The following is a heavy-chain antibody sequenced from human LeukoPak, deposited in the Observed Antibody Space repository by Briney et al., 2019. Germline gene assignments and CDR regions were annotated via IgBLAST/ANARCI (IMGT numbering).Heavy chain of an antibody. D-gene: IGHD3-22*01. V-gene: IGHV1-69*13. CDR1: GGTFISYA. J-gene: IGHJ4*02. CDR3: ARGGTHYYDSSGYPSFDY. Sequence: SVKVSCKASGGTFISYAISWVRQAPGQGLEWMGGIIPIFGTANYAQKFQGRVTITADESTSTAYMELSSLRSEDTAVYYCARGGTHYYDSSGYPSFDYWGQGTLVTVSS. CDR2: IIPIFGTA.